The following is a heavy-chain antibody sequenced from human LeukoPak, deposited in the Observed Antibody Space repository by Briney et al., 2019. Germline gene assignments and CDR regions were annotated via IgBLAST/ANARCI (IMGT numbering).Heavy chain of an antibody. CDR1: GGPIISHY. J-gene: IGHJ6*03. V-gene: IGHV4-59*11. Sequence: SETLSLTCTVSGGPIISHYWTWIRKSPVKGLEWIGDISNSGSTSYNPSLKSRVIISIDTSKNQFSLKLSSVTAADTAMYYCGRDALVGHFSYYYMDVWGKGITVTVSS. CDR3: GRDALVGHFSYYYMDV. D-gene: IGHD2-15*01. CDR2: ISNSGST.